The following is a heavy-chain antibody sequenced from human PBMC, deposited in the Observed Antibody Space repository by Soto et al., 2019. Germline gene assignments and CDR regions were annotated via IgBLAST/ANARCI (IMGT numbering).Heavy chain of an antibody. D-gene: IGHD3-10*01. J-gene: IGHJ3*01. CDR3: AREGAGISSPLHDSFDL. CDR1: SFIFSNFN. V-gene: IGHV3-21*01. Sequence: EVQLVESGGGLVKPGGSLRLSCSASSFIFSNFNMHWVRQAPGKGLEWVSSISMASSFIYYADSVRGRFSISRDNAKKSLFLHMKGLRADDTAVYYCAREGAGISSPLHDSFDLWGQGTRVIVSP. CDR2: ISMASSFI.